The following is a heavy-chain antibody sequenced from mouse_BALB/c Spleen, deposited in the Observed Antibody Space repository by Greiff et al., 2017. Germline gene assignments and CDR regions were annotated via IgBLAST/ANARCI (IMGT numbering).Heavy chain of an antibody. CDR2: ISSGSSTI. Sequence: EVKLMESGGGLVQPGGSRKLSCAASGFTFSSFGMHWVRQAPEKGLEWVAYISSGSSTIYYADTVKGRFTISRDNPKNTLFLQMTSLRSEDTAMYYCARFYYGSSYFDYWGQGTTLTVSS. D-gene: IGHD1-1*01. CDR1: GFTFSSFG. V-gene: IGHV5-17*02. J-gene: IGHJ2*01. CDR3: ARFYYGSSYFDY.